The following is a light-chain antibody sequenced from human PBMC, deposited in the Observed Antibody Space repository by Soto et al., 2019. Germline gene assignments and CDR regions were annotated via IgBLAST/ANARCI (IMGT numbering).Light chain of an antibody. CDR3: QQTNSFPVT. J-gene: IGKJ5*01. CDR1: QGISSW. V-gene: IGKV1-12*01. Sequence: DIHMAESPSYVSASVGDLITVTCRASQGISSWLAWYQKKPGKAPKLLIFAASSLQTGVPSRFSGSGSGTDFTLTISSLQPEDCAIYFCQQTNSFPVTFGQGTRLEIK. CDR2: AAS.